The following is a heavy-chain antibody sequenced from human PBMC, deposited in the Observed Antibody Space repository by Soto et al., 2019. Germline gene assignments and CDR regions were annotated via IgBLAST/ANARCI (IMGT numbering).Heavy chain of an antibody. D-gene: IGHD3-16*01. CDR3: ARDWWGWGSGTYEYYYGMEA. Sequence: ASVKVSCKASGGTFSSYTISWVRQAPGQGLEWMGRIIPILGIANYAQKFQGRVTITADKSTSTAYMEMSSLRSEDTTKYYRARDWWGWGSGTYEYYYGMEAWGKGPTVTV. J-gene: IGHJ6*04. V-gene: IGHV1-69*04. CDR2: IIPILGIA. CDR1: GGTFSSYT.